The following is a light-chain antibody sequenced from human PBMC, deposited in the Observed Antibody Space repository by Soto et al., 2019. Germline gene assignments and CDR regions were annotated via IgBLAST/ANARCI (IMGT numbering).Light chain of an antibody. J-gene: IGLJ1*01. CDR3: CSYAGSSTFV. Sequence: QSALTQPASVSGSPGQSITISCTGTSSDVGGYKYVSWYQQHPGKGPKLMIYEVSNRPSGVSDRFSGSKSGGTASLTISGLQAEDESDYYCCSYAGSSTFVFGTGTKVTVL. V-gene: IGLV2-14*01. CDR1: SSDVGGYKY. CDR2: EVS.